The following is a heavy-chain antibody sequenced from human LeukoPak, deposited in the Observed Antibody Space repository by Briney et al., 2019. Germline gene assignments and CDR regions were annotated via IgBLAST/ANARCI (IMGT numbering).Heavy chain of an antibody. Sequence: GGSLRLSCAASGFTFSSHALSWVRQAPGKGLEWVSAISGGGGSTYYADSVKGRFTISRDNSQNTLYLQMNSLRAEDTAEYYCARSSSGFLDFDYWGQGTLVTVSS. V-gene: IGHV3-23*01. J-gene: IGHJ4*02. CDR1: GFTFSSHA. D-gene: IGHD6-19*01. CDR2: ISGGGGST. CDR3: ARSSSGFLDFDY.